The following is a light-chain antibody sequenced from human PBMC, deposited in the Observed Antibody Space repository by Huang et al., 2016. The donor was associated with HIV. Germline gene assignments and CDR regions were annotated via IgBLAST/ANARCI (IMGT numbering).Light chain of an antibody. CDR2: GAS. J-gene: IGKJ1*01. V-gene: IGKV1-39*01. CDR1: QTICSY. CDR3: QQSYSSPPT. Sequence: DIQLTQSPSSLSESLGDRVTITCRTSQTICSYLSWYQQRPGKAPQVLMFGASSLHTGVPSRFSGSGSGTEFNLTVNNLQPEDFATDYCQQSYSSPPTFGQGTKVEIK.